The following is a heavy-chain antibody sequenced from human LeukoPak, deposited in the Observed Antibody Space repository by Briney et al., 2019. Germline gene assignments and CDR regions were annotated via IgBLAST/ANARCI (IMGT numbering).Heavy chain of an antibody. V-gene: IGHV3-23*01. CDR1: GFTFSSYA. D-gene: IGHD6-19*01. CDR2: ISDSGGRT. J-gene: IGHJ4*02. Sequence: GGSLRLSCAASGFTFSSYAMSWVRQAPGKGLEWVADISDSGGRTYYADSVKGRFTISRDNSKNSLYLQMNSLRAEDTALYVCAKDRTPGIAVAGSPPFDYWGQGTLVTVSS. CDR3: AKDRTPGIAVAGSPPFDY.